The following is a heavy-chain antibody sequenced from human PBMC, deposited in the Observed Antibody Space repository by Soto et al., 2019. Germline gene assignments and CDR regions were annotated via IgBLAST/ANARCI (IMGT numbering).Heavy chain of an antibody. Sequence: EVQLLESGGDLVQPGGSLRLSCAASGFTFSNYAMNWVRQAPGKGLEWISGISGSGGGTNYADSVKGRFTISRDNSKNTLYLQMNSLRDEDTAVYYCARDGVGATDYWGQGTLVTVSS. D-gene: IGHD1-26*01. CDR1: GFTFSNYA. V-gene: IGHV3-23*01. CDR2: ISGSGGGT. J-gene: IGHJ4*02. CDR3: ARDGVGATDY.